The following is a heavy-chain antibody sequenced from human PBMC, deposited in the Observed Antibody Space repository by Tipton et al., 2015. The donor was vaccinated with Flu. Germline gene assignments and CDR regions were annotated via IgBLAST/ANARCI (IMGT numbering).Heavy chain of an antibody. Sequence: SGFTFSGFAMHWVRQTPGKGLEWVAVISHDGRREYYTDSVKGRFTISRDNSKNALSLQMNSLRPEDTAVYYCVRDTGSYYDSSAFDSWGQGTLVTVSS. CDR3: VRDTGSYYDSSAFDS. D-gene: IGHD3-22*01. V-gene: IGHV3-30*04. CDR1: GFTFSGFA. CDR2: ISHDGRRE. J-gene: IGHJ4*02.